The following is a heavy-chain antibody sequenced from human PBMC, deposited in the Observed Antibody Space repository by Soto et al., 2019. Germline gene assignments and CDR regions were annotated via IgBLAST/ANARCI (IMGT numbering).Heavy chain of an antibody. J-gene: IGHJ3*02. V-gene: IGHV4-31*03. CDR2: IDYSGSA. CDR1: GGSISSGGYY. Sequence: PLETLSPTCTVSGGSISSGGYYWSWIRQHPGKCLAGMGYIDYSGSAYYHPSLRGRVTVSVDRSRKRVALTLSGVTAAETAGYYCARDFFGVVRHDDFDIWGQGKMVNVSS. D-gene: IGHD3-3*01. CDR3: ARDFFGVVRHDDFDI.